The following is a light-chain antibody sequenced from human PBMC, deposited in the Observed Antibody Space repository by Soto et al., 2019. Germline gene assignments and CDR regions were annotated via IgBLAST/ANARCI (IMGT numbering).Light chain of an antibody. Sequence: EIVLTQSRATLSLSPGERAILSCRASQSVSSYFAWYQQKPGQAPRLLIYDASNRATGIPARFSGSGSGTDFTLTISSLEPEDFAVYYCEQRSNWPRYTFGQGTKLEIK. V-gene: IGKV3-11*01. CDR1: QSVSSY. CDR3: EQRSNWPRYT. CDR2: DAS. J-gene: IGKJ2*01.